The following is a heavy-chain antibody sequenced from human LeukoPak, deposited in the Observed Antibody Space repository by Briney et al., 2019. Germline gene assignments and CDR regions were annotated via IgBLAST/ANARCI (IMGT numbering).Heavy chain of an antibody. D-gene: IGHD3-10*01. J-gene: IGHJ4*02. V-gene: IGHV7-4-1*02. CDR1: GYTFTSYA. Sequence: AASVKVSCKASGYTFTSYAMNWVRQAPGQGLEWMGWINTNTGNPTYAQGFTGRFVFSLDTSVSTAYLQISSLKAEDTAVYYCARDGLLWFGEFMANFDYWGQGTLVTVSS. CDR2: INTNTGNP. CDR3: ARDGLLWFGEFMANFDY.